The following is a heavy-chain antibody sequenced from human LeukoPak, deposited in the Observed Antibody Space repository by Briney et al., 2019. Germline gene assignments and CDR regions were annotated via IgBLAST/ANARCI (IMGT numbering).Heavy chain of an antibody. CDR3: SRGTYSSSWFLDY. CDR1: GYTFTSYD. CDR2: MNPNSGNT. D-gene: IGHD6-13*01. V-gene: IGHV1-8*03. J-gene: IGHJ4*02. Sequence: ASVKVSCKASGYTFTSYDINWVRQATGQGLEWMGWMNPNSGNTGYAQKFQGRVTITRNTSISTAYLELSSLRSEDTAVYYCSRGTYSSSWFLDYWGQGTLVTVSS.